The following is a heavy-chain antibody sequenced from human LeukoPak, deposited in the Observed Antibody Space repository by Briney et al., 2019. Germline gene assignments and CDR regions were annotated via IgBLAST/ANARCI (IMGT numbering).Heavy chain of an antibody. D-gene: IGHD6-13*01. V-gene: IGHV1-69*05. CDR3: ARVSLNIAAAGTDGLWYYYVDV. Sequence: ASVKVSCKASGGTFSSYAISWVRQAPGQGLEWMGGIIPIFGTANYAQKFQGRVTITTDESTSTAYMELSSLRSEDTAVYYCARVSLNIAAAGTDGLWYYYVDVWGKGTTVTVSS. CDR2: IIPIFGTA. CDR1: GGTFSSYA. J-gene: IGHJ6*03.